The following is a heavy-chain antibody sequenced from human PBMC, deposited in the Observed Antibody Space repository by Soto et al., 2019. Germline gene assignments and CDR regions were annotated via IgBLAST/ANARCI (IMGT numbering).Heavy chain of an antibody. D-gene: IGHD3-9*01. Sequence: GSLRLSCAASGXTISGYSVNWVRQAPGKGLEWVSYISSGSKTIYYAESVKGRFTVSRDNAMKSQYLQMNSLRDEDTDVYYCAREDILGVRSFDYWGQGTLVTVSS. CDR1: GXTISGYS. V-gene: IGHV3-48*02. J-gene: IGHJ4*02. CDR2: ISSGSKTI. CDR3: AREDILGVRSFDY.